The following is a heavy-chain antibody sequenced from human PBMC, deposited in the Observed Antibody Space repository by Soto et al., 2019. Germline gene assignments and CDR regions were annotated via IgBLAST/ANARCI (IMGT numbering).Heavy chain of an antibody. CDR2: IYFSGST. D-gene: IGHD2-21*01. CDR3: ARGDWPTQMDV. CDR1: GVSISGGTYY. J-gene: IGHJ6*02. Sequence: SETLSLTCTVSGVSISGGTYYWSWIRQPPGQGLEWIGYIYFSGSTYYNPSLKSRVIISVDTSKNQFSLRLSSVTAADTAVYYCARGDWPTQMDVWGQGTTVTVSS. V-gene: IGHV4-31*03.